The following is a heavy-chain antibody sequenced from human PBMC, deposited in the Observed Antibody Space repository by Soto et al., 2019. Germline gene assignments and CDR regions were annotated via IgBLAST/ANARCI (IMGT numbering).Heavy chain of an antibody. D-gene: IGHD6-13*01. J-gene: IGHJ4*02. Sequence: GGSLRLSCAASGFTYSTYTMHWVRQAPGKGLEWVAVISYDGNNKFYADSVKGRFTISRDNAKNSLYLQMNSLRAEDTALYYCVKDSNSSPYYFDYWGQGTLVTAPQ. CDR2: ISYDGNNK. V-gene: IGHV3-30-3*01. CDR3: VKDSNSSPYYFDY. CDR1: GFTYSTYT.